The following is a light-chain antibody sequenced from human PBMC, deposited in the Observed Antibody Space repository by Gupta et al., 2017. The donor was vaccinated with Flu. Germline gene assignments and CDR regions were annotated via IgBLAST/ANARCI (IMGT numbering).Light chain of an antibody. J-gene: IGKJ2*01. CDR1: QSISTY. V-gene: IGKV1-39*01. Sequence: DIQLTQSPPSLSASVGDRVTIICRASQSISTYLNWYQHKLGKAPKLLIYAASSLQGGVPSRFSGSGSGTEFTLTITTLQPDDFATYYCQQSYTSPRTFSQGTKLEI. CDR3: QQSYTSPRT. CDR2: AAS.